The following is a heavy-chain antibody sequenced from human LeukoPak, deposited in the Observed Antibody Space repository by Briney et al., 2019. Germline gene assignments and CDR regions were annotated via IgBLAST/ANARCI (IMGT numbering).Heavy chain of an antibody. Sequence: GGSLRLSCSASGFSFSTFWMTSVRQAPGKGLEWVSNMNADGSEKHYLDSVKGRFTISRDNAKNSVYLQMHSLRVEDTATYYCTKGGHLDYWGQGTLVTVSS. CDR2: MNADGSEK. D-gene: IGHD3-16*01. V-gene: IGHV3-7*01. J-gene: IGHJ4*02. CDR3: TKGGHLDY. CDR1: GFSFSTFW.